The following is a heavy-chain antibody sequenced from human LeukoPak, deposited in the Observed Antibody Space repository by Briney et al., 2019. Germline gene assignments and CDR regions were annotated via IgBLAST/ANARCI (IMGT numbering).Heavy chain of an antibody. CDR3: AKSIYGGYYYYMDV. CDR2: IWYDGSNK. J-gene: IGHJ6*03. V-gene: IGHV3-33*06. Sequence: GGSLRLSCAASGFTFSSYGMHWVRQAPGKGLEWVAVIWYDGSNKYYADSVKGRFTISRDNSKNTLYLQMNSLRAEDTAVYYCAKSIYGGYYYYMDVWGKGTTVTVSS. D-gene: IGHD4-23*01. CDR1: GFTFSSYG.